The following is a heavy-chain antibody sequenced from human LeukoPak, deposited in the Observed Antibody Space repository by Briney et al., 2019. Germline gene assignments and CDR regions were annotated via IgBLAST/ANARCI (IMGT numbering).Heavy chain of an antibody. Sequence: GGSLRLSCAASGFTVSTNYMSWVRQAPGKGLEWVSIMYTAGSTYYADSVKGRFTISRDNSKNTLYLQMNSLRAEDTAVYYCARVGGSSWFADWGQGTLVTVSS. CDR1: GFTVSTNY. D-gene: IGHD3-16*01. J-gene: IGHJ5*02. CDR2: MYTAGST. V-gene: IGHV3-66*01. CDR3: ARVGGSSWFAD.